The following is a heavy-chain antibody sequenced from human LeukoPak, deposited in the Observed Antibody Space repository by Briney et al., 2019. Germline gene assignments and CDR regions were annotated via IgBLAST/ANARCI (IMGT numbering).Heavy chain of an antibody. CDR2: INHSGST. D-gene: IGHD6-13*01. J-gene: IGHJ4*02. CDR3: ARAARYSSSWYSYYYFDY. V-gene: IGHV4-30-2*01. Sequence: PSETLSLTCAVSGGSISSGGYSWSWIRQPPGKGLEWIGEINHSGSTNYNPSLQSRVTISVDTSKNQFSLKLSSVTAADTAVYYCARAARYSSSWYSYYYFDYWGQGTLVTVSS. CDR1: GGSISSGGYS.